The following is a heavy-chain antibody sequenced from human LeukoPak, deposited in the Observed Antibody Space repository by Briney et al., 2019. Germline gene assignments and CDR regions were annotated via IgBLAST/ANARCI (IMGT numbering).Heavy chain of an antibody. CDR2: ISSSGSTI. D-gene: IGHD3-22*01. CDR3: ARGERPRITMIVVAITPNWFDP. V-gene: IGHV3-48*03. J-gene: IGHJ5*02. CDR1: GFTFSSYE. Sequence: GGSLRLSCAASGFTFSSYEMNWVRQAPGKGLEWVSYISSSGSTIYYADSVKGRFTISRDNAKNSLYLQMNSLRAEDTAVYYCARGERPRITMIVVAITPNWFDPWGQGTLVTVSS.